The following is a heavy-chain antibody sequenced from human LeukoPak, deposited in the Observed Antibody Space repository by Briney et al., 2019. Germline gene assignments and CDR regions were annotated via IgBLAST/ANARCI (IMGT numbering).Heavy chain of an antibody. V-gene: IGHV3-23*01. CDR3: ARSLRVRGVPDYMDV. CDR1: GFTFSSYA. Sequence: GGSLRLSCAASGFTFSSYAMSWVRQAPGKGLEWVSAISGSGGSTYYADSVKGRFTISRDNSKNTLYLQMNSLRADDTAVYYCARSLRVRGVPDYMDVWGKGTTVTISS. CDR2: ISGSGGST. J-gene: IGHJ6*03. D-gene: IGHD3-10*01.